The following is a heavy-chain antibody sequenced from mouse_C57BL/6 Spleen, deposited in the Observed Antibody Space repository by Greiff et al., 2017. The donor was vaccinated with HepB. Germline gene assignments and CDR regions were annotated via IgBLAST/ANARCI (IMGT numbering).Heavy chain of an antibody. J-gene: IGHJ4*01. Sequence: EVKLVESGPGLAKPSQTLSLTCSVTGYSITSDYWNWIRKFPGNKLEYMGYISYSGSTYYNPSLKSRISITRDTSKNQYYLQLNSVTTEDTATYYCAKGGTADYYAMDYWGQGTSVTVSS. V-gene: IGHV3-8*01. D-gene: IGHD1-2*01. CDR1: GYSITSDY. CDR3: AKGGTADYYAMDY. CDR2: ISYSGST.